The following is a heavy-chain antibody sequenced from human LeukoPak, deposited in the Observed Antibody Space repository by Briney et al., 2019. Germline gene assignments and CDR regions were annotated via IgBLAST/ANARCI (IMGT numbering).Heavy chain of an antibody. Sequence: SETLSLTCTVSGGSISSYYWSWIRQPPGKGLEWIGYIYYSGSTNYNPSLKSRVTMSVDTSKNQFSLKLSSVTAADTAVYYCARRITMKSFDPWGQGTLVTVSS. J-gene: IGHJ5*02. V-gene: IGHV4-59*01. D-gene: IGHD3-22*01. CDR2: IYYSGST. CDR3: ARRITMKSFDP. CDR1: GGSISSYY.